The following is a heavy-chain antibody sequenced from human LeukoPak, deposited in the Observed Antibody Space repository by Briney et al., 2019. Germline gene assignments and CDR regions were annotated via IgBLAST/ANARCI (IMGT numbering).Heavy chain of an antibody. D-gene: IGHD3-22*01. CDR1: GFTFSSYA. J-gene: IGHJ4*02. V-gene: IGHV3-23*01. CDR3: AKDAKYYYDSSGYFYY. CDR2: ISGSGGST. Sequence: GGSLRLSCAASGFTFSSYAMSWVRQAPGKGLEWVSAISGSGGSTYYADSVKGRFTISRDNSKNTLYLQMNSLRAEGTAVYYCAKDAKYYYDSSGYFYYWGQGTLVTVSS.